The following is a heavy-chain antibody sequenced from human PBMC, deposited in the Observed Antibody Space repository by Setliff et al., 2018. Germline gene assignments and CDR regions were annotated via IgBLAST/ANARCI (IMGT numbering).Heavy chain of an antibody. V-gene: IGHV1-8*03. CDR2: MNPNSGNT. CDR3: ARGLLWFGVPSW. CDR1: GYTFTSYD. Sequence: ASVKVSCKASGYTFTSYDINWVRQATGQGLEWMGWMNPNSGNTGYAQKFQGRVTITRNTSISTAYMELSSLRSEDTAVYYCARGLLWFGVPSWWGQGTLVTVSS. D-gene: IGHD3-10*01. J-gene: IGHJ4*02.